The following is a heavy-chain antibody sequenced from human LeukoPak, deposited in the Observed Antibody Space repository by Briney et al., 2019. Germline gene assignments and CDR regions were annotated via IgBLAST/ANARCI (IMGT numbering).Heavy chain of an antibody. D-gene: IGHD3-22*01. CDR3: ARSGYDSSGYYLNWFDP. J-gene: IGHJ5*02. V-gene: IGHV4-31*03. CDR1: GGSISSGGYY. CDR2: IYHSGST. Sequence: PSETLSLTCTVSGGSISSGGYYWSWIRRHTGKGLEWIGYIYHSGSTYYNPSLKSRVTISVDTSKNQFSLKLSSVTAADTAVYYCARSGYDSSGYYLNWFDPWGQGTLVTVSS.